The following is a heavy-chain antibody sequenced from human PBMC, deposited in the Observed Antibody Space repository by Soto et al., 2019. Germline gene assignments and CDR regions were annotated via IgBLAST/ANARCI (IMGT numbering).Heavy chain of an antibody. V-gene: IGHV6-1*01. CDR3: ARGSYDFWSGYYGYYYYYGMDV. Sequence: SQTLSLTCAISGDSVSSNSAAWNWIRQSPSRGLEWLGRTYYRSKWYNDYAVSVKSRITINPDTSKNQFSLQLNSVTPEDTAVYYCARGSYDFWSGYYGYYYYYGMDVWGQGTTVTVSS. CDR2: TYYRSKWYN. D-gene: IGHD3-3*01. J-gene: IGHJ6*02. CDR1: GDSVSSNSAA.